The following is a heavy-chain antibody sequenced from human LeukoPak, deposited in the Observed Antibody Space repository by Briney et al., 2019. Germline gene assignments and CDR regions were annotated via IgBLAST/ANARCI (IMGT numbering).Heavy chain of an antibody. CDR2: IIPILGIA. Sequence: GSSVKVSCKASGGTFGSYAISWVRQAPGQGLEWMGRIIPILGIANYAQKFQGRVTITADKSTSTAYMELSSLRSEDTAVYYCASSHTSMIVVVAPFDPWGQGTLVTVSS. CDR1: GGTFGSYA. D-gene: IGHD3-22*01. V-gene: IGHV1-69*04. J-gene: IGHJ5*02. CDR3: ASSHTSMIVVVAPFDP.